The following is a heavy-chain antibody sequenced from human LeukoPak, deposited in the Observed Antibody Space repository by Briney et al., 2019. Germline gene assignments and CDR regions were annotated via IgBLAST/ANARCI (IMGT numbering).Heavy chain of an antibody. CDR3: AIMHPYYDGNGYWVQ. D-gene: IGHD3-22*01. J-gene: IGHJ4*02. CDR1: GFTFSSYA. Sequence: SGGSLRLSCAASGFTFSSYAMSWVRQAPGKGLEWVSGIIVSGTSTSNADSVKGRFTISRDNPRNTLYLQMNSLRAEGTVLYYCAIMHPYYDGNGYWVQWGQGTLVTVSS. V-gene: IGHV3-23*01. CDR2: IIVSGTST.